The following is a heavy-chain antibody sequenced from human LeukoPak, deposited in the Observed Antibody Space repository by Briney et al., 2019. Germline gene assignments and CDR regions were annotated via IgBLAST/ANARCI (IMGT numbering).Heavy chain of an antibody. J-gene: IGHJ4*02. D-gene: IGHD3-22*01. CDR2: IRYDGSNK. V-gene: IGHV3-30*02. CDR1: GFTFSSYG. CDR3: ARAIMGMIVSRYYFDY. Sequence: GGSLRLSCAASGFTFSSYGMHWVRQAPGKGLEWVAFIRYDGSNKYYADSVKGRFTISRDNSKNTLYLQMNSLRSEDTAVYYCARAIMGMIVSRYYFDYWGQGTLVTVSS.